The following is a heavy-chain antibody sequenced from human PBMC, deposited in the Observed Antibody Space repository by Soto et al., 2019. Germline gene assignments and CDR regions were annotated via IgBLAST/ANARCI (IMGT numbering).Heavy chain of an antibody. CDR1: GFSFSSSV. V-gene: IGHV3-30-3*01. Sequence: VQLVESGGGVVQPGRSLRLSCAASGFSFSSSVMHWVRQAPGKGLEWVAVISYDGSNKNHADSVKGRFTISRDNSKNTLYLQMDSLRPEDTALYYCARDTLSLYGDYGLWHFDLWGRGTQVSVSS. J-gene: IGHJ2*01. CDR2: ISYDGSNK. CDR3: ARDTLSLYGDYGLWHFDL. D-gene: IGHD4-17*01.